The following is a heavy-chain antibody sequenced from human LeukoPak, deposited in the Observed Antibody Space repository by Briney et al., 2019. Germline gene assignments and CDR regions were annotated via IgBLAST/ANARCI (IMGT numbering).Heavy chain of an antibody. CDR3: ARDLTIAYYDILTGAPDY. Sequence: GGSLRLSCAASGFTFSDYYMSWIRQAPGKGLEWVSYISSSGSTIYYADSVKGRFTISRDNAKNSLYLQMNSLRAEDTAVYYCARDLTIAYYDILTGAPDYWGQGTLVTVSS. J-gene: IGHJ4*02. CDR1: GFTFSDYY. V-gene: IGHV3-11*01. D-gene: IGHD3-9*01. CDR2: ISSSGSTI.